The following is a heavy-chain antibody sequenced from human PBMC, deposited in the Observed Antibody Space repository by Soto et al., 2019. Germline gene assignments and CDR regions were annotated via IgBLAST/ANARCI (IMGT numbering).Heavy chain of an antibody. CDR2: ISYDGSNK. Sequence: QVQLVESGGGVVQPGRSLRLSCAASGFTFSSYGMHWVRQAPGKGLEWVAVISYDGSNKYYADSVKGRFTISRDNSKNTLYLQMNSLRAEDTAVYYCAKDGEEGRYSFYYYYYMDVCGKGTTVTVSS. D-gene: IGHD5-18*01. CDR1: GFTFSSYG. J-gene: IGHJ6*03. CDR3: AKDGEEGRYSFYYYYYMDV. V-gene: IGHV3-30*18.